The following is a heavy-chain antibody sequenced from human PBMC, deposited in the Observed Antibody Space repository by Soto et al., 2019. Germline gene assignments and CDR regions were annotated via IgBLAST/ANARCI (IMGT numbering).Heavy chain of an antibody. J-gene: IGHJ4*02. CDR1: GYTFTSYG. V-gene: IGHV1-18*01. CDR2: ISAYNGNT. Sequence: ASVKVSCKASGYTFTSYGISWVRQAPGQGLEWMGWISAYNGNTNYAQKLQGRVTMTTDTYTSTAYMELRSLRSDDTAVYYCASDCGKVRGVTTHCFDYWGQGTLVTVSS. D-gene: IGHD3-10*01. CDR3: ASDCGKVRGVTTHCFDY.